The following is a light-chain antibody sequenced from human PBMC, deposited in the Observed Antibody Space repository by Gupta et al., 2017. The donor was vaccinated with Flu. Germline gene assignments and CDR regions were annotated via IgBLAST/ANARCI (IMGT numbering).Light chain of an antibody. Sequence: YVLTQPPSVSVAPGQPATIHCGGDNLLTKRVHLYPQKPGQAPFLVVYDNVDRPSAVPGRLSGSASANTATLTIARVEAGDEADYYCQVWDSTRTEPWVFGGGTKRTVL. CDR3: QVWDSTRTEPWV. CDR2: DNV. J-gene: IGLJ3*02. CDR1: NLLTKR. V-gene: IGLV3-21*02.